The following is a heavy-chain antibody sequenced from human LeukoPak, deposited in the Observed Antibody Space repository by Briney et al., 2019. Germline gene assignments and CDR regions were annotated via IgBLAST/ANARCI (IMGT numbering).Heavy chain of an antibody. J-gene: IGHJ3*02. CDR1: GFTFSSYS. D-gene: IGHD3-3*01. CDR3: ARDRNPVRYDFWSGAPDPSEDAFDI. CDR2: ISSSSSTI. V-gene: IGHV3-48*01. Sequence: GGSLRLSCAASGFTFSSYSMNWVRQAPGKGLEWVSYISSSSSTIYYADSVKGRFTISRDNAKNSLYLQMNSLRAEDTAVYYCARDRNPVRYDFWSGAPDPSEDAFDIWGQGTMVTVSS.